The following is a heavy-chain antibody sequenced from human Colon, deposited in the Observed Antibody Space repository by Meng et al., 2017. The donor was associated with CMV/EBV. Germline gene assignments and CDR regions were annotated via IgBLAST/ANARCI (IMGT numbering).Heavy chain of an antibody. J-gene: IGHJ4*02. D-gene: IGHD5-12*01. Sequence: GESLKISCVASGFTLSTYKMNWVRQAPGKGLEWVSCISSNSEYIYYGDSVKGRFTIARENAKNALYLQMNSLRAEATAVYYCARGTATGANDYWGQGTLVTVSS. CDR1: GFTLSTYK. CDR3: ARGTATGANDY. V-gene: IGHV3-21*01. CDR2: ISSNSEYI.